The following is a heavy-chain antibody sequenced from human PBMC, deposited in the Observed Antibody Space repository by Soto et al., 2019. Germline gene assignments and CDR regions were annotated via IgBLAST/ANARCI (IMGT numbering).Heavy chain of an antibody. CDR2: INHSGST. D-gene: IGHD3-10*01. CDR1: GGSLSGYY. V-gene: IGHV4-34*01. CDR3: ASGSHHYGSARYFDN. Sequence: SETLSLTCAVYGGSLSGYYWTWIRQPPGKGLEWIGEINHSGSTNYNPSLKSRVTISVDTSKNQFSLKLSSVTAADTAVYYCASGSHHYGSARYFDNRGQGTLVTLSS. J-gene: IGHJ4*02.